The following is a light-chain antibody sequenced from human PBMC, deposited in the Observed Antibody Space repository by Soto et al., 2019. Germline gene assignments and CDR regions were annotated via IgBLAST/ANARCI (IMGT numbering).Light chain of an antibody. Sequence: DIQMTQSPSAMSASVGDRVTITCRASQGISDFFTWFQQKPGKVPKRLIYDASSLQSGVPSRFSGSRSGTAFTLTISSLQPEDFATYYCLQHDTYPYTFGQGTKLEIK. V-gene: IGKV1-17*03. CDR1: QGISDF. CDR2: DAS. J-gene: IGKJ2*01. CDR3: LQHDTYPYT.